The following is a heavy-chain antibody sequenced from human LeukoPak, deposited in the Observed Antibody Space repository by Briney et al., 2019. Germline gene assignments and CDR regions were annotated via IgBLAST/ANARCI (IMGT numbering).Heavy chain of an antibody. CDR3: ARERPPGDSSSWFLEGYFDI. V-gene: IGHV1-69*05. CDR2: IIPIFGTA. D-gene: IGHD6-13*01. Sequence: SVKVSCKASGGTFSSYAITWVRQAPGQGLEWMGRIIPIFGTANYAQKFQGRVTITTDESTRTAYMALSSLRSEDTAVYYCARERPPGDSSSWFLEGYFDIWGQGSLVIVSS. J-gene: IGHJ4*02. CDR1: GGTFSSYA.